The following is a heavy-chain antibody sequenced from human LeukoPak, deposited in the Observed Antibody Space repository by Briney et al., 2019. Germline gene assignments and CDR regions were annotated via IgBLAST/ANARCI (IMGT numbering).Heavy chain of an antibody. Sequence: PSETLSLTCTVSGGSISSGDFYWSWIRQHPGKGLEWIGYIYYSGTTYYSPSLKSRVTISLDTTKNQFSLKLTSVTAADTAVYYCARDGGATGGFDPWGQGTLVTVSS. V-gene: IGHV4-31*03. CDR2: IYYSGTT. D-gene: IGHD3-16*01. CDR1: GGSISSGDFY. J-gene: IGHJ5*02. CDR3: ARDGGATGGFDP.